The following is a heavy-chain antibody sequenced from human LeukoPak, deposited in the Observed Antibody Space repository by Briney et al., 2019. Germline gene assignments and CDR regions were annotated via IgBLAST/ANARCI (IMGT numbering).Heavy chain of an antibody. CDR2: ISSSSSTI. D-gene: IGHD3-16*01. J-gene: IGHJ4*02. Sequence: PGGSLRLSCAASGFTFSSYSMNWVRQAPGKGLEWVSYISSSSSTIYYADSVKGRFTISRDNAKNSLYLQMNSLRAEDTAVYYCARDWGYPALDYWGQGTLVTVSS. CDR3: ARDWGYPALDY. CDR1: GFTFSSYS. V-gene: IGHV3-48*01.